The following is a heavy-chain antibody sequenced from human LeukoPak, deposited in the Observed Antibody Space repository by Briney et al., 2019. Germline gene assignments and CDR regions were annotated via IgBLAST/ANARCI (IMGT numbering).Heavy chain of an antibody. V-gene: IGHV4-34*01. D-gene: IGHD1-7*01. J-gene: IGHJ4*02. CDR1: GGSFSGYY. CDR3: ARGPGITGTTRELDY. Sequence: SETLSLTCAVYGGSFSGYYWSWIRQPPGKGLEWIGEINHSGSTNYNPSLKSRVTILVDTSKNQFSLKLSSVTAADTAVYYCARGPGITGTTRELDYWGQGTLVTVSS. CDR2: INHSGST.